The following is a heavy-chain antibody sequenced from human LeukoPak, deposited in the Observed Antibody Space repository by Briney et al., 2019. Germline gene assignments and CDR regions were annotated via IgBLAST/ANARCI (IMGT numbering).Heavy chain of an antibody. V-gene: IGHV3-23*01. J-gene: IGHJ4*02. CDR1: GFTFSSYA. D-gene: IGHD5-24*01. Sequence: GGSLRLSCAASGFTFSSYAMSWVRQAPGKGLEWVSGISGSGGSTDYADSVKGRFTISRDNSKNTVYLQMNSLRAEDTAVYYCARESSGWLQLFDYWGQGTLVTVSS. CDR3: ARESSGWLQLFDY. CDR2: ISGSGGST.